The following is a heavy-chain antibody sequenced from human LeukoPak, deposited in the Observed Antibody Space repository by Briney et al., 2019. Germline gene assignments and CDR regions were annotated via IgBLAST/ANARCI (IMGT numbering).Heavy chain of an antibody. Sequence: ASVKVSCKASGYTFTGYYMHWVRQAPGQGLEWMGWISPNSGGTNYAQKFQGRVTMTRDTSISTAYMELSRLRSDDTAVYYCASDYYDSSGLEYWGQGTLVTVSS. J-gene: IGHJ4*02. CDR1: GYTFTGYY. CDR2: ISPNSGGT. D-gene: IGHD3-22*01. V-gene: IGHV1-2*02. CDR3: ASDYYDSSGLEY.